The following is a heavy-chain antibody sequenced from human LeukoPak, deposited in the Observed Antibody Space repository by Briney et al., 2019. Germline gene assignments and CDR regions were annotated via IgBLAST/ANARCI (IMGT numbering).Heavy chain of an antibody. CDR2: INPNSGGT. CDR3: ARVLGGSGSYNY. CDR1: GGTFSSYA. D-gene: IGHD3-10*01. V-gene: IGHV1-2*02. J-gene: IGHJ4*02. Sequence: ASVKVSCKASGGTFSSYAISWVRQAPGQGLEWMGWINPNSGGTNYAQKFQGRVTMTRDTSISTAYMELGRLRSDDTAVYYCARVLGGSGSYNYWGQGTLVTVSS.